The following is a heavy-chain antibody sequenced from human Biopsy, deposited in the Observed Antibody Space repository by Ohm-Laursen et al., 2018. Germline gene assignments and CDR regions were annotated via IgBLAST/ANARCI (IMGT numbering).Heavy chain of an antibody. CDR3: ARDETGSSVFGPYYYGMDV. CDR1: GYSFTKYY. J-gene: IGHJ6*02. V-gene: IGHV1-46*01. D-gene: IGHD3-9*01. Sequence: ASVKVSCKASGYSFTKYYINWVRQAPGQGLEWMGIINPTGGTTSYAEKFQGRVTLTRDTSTGTVYLELNSLIYEDTALYYCARDETGSSVFGPYYYGMDVWGRGTTVTVSS. CDR2: INPTGGTT.